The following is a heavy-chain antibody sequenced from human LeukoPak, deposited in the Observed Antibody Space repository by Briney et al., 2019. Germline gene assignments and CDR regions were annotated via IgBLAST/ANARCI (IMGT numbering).Heavy chain of an antibody. CDR1: GGSFSGYY. CDR2: INHSGST. CDR3: ASQSPRGYSYGIDY. V-gene: IGHV4-34*01. Sequence: SETLSLTCAVYGGSFSGYYWSWIPQPPGKGLEWIGEINHSGSTNYNPSLKSRVTISVDTSKNQFSLKLSSVTAADTAVYYCASQSPRGYSYGIDYWGQGTLVTVSS. J-gene: IGHJ4*02. D-gene: IGHD5-18*01.